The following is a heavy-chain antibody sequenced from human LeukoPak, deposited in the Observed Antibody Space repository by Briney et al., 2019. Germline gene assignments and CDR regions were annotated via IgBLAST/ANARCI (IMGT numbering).Heavy chain of an antibody. V-gene: IGHV4-4*07. CDR1: GGSISSYY. Sequence: SDTLSLTCTVSGGSISSYYWSWTRHPAGKGLEWIGRIYTSGSTNYNPSLKSRVTMSVDTSKNQFSLQLSSVTAADTAVYYCARDRGGWLQAGGAFDIWGQGTMVIVSS. CDR3: ARDRGGWLQAGGAFDI. CDR2: IYTSGST. D-gene: IGHD5-24*01. J-gene: IGHJ3*02.